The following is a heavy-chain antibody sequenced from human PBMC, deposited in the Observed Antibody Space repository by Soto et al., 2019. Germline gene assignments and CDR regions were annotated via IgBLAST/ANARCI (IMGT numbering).Heavy chain of an antibody. CDR1: GGTFSSYT. J-gene: IGHJ6*02. V-gene: IGHV1-69*13. CDR3: ARESGATGYYYYYGMDV. Sequence: SVKVSCKASGGTFSSYTISWVRQAPGQGLEWMGRIIPIFGTANYAQKFQGRVTITADESTSTAYMELSSLRSEDTAVYYCARESGATGYYYYYGMDVWGQGTTVTVSS. D-gene: IGHD1-26*01. CDR2: IIPIFGTA.